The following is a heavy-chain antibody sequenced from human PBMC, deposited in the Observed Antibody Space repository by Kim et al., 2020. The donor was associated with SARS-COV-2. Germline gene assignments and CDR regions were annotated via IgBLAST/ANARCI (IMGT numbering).Heavy chain of an antibody. J-gene: IGHJ6*02. D-gene: IGHD2-2*01. CDR3: ARDTIVVVPAWYYYGMDV. CDR1: GGSISSSSYY. CDR2: IYYSGST. Sequence: SETLSLTCTVSGGSISSSSYYWGWIRQPPGKGLEWIGSIYYSGSTYYNPSLKSRVTISVDTSKNQFSLKLSSVTAADTAVYYCARDTIVVVPAWYYYGMDVWGQGTTVTVSS. V-gene: IGHV4-39*07.